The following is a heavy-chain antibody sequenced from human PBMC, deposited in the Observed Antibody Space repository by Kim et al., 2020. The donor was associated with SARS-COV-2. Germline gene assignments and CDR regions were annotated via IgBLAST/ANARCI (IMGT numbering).Heavy chain of an antibody. CDR3: ARDGRAPAYAPRRRSGYSDY. V-gene: IGHV1-2*02. J-gene: IGHJ4*02. CDR1: GYTFTGYY. Sequence: ASVKVSCKASGYTFTGYYVHWVRQAPGQGLEWMGWINPNSGGTNYAQKFQGRVTMTRDTSISTAYMELSRLRSDDTAVYYCARDGRAPAYAPRRRSGYSDYWGQGTLVTVSS. CDR2: INPNSGGT. D-gene: IGHD3-9*01.